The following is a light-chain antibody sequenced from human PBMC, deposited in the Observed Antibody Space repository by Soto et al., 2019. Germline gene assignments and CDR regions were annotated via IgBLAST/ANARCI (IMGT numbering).Light chain of an antibody. CDR1: QSISSY. CDR2: AAS. V-gene: IGKV1-39*01. Sequence: DSQMPQSPSSLSAYVGDRVIITRRARQSISSYSNWYQQKPGKAPKLLIYAASSLQSGVPSRFSGSGSGTEFTLTISSLQSEDFTVYSCLQYPNLWAFGQGTKVDIK. J-gene: IGKJ1*01. CDR3: LQYPNLWA.